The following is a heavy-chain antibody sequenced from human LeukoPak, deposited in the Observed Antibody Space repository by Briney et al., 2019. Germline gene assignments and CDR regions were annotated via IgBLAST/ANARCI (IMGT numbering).Heavy chain of an antibody. CDR1: GYTFTNYG. CDR2: ISGHQGNT. Sequence: AASVKVSCKASGYTFTNYGITWVRQAPGQGLEWMGWISGHQGNTKYAQNFQGSVTMTIDASTSTAYMDLRSLRSDDTAIYFCARSDLATITAGPFDYWGQGTLVAVSS. J-gene: IGHJ4*02. D-gene: IGHD5-12*01. CDR3: ARSDLATITAGPFDY. V-gene: IGHV1-18*01.